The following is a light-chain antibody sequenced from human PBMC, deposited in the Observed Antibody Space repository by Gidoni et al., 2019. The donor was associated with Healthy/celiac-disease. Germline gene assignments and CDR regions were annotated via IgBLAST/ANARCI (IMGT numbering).Light chain of an antibody. Sequence: AIRMTQSPSSFSASTGDRVTITCRASQGISSYLAWYQQKPGKAPKLLIYAASTLQSGVPSRFSGSGSGTDFTLTISCLQSEDFATYYCQQYYSYPSITFGQETRLEIK. CDR2: AAS. V-gene: IGKV1-8*01. J-gene: IGKJ5*01. CDR3: QQYYSYPSIT. CDR1: QGISSY.